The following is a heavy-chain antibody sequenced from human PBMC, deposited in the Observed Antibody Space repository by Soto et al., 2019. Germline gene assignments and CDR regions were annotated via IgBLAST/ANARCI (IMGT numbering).Heavy chain of an antibody. CDR2: INPSGGST. V-gene: IGHV1-46*03. J-gene: IGHJ4*02. CDR3: ARDRSLRFLEWFSGVDY. Sequence: GASVKVSCKASGYTFTSYYMHWVRQAPGQGLEWMGIINPSGGSTSYAQKFQGRVTVTRDTSTSTVYMELSSLRSEDTAVYYCARDRSLRFLEWFSGVDYWGQGTLVTVSS. D-gene: IGHD3-3*01. CDR1: GYTFTSYY.